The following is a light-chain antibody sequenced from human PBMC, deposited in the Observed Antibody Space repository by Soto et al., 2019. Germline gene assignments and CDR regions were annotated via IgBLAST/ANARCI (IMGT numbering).Light chain of an antibody. CDR3: SSYTSSSTYV. CDR1: SSDVGNSNG. J-gene: IGLJ1*01. V-gene: IGLV2-18*02. CDR2: DVN. Sequence: QSALTQPPSVSGSPGQSVAISCTGTSSDVGNSNGVSWYHQPPGTAPKLMIYDVNNRPSGVPDRFSGSKSGNTASLTISWLQAEDEGDYYCSSYTSSSTYVFGTGTKLTVL.